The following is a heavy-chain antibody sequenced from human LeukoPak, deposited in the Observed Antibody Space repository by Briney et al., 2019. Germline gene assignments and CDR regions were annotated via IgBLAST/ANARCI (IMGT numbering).Heavy chain of an antibody. V-gene: IGHV4-39*02. J-gene: IGHJ4*02. CDR3: AREPQRVRGLIIPSDFDS. D-gene: IGHD3-10*01. CDR1: GGSISSSSYY. CDR2: IYYSGST. Sequence: SETLSLTCTVSGGSISSSSYYWGWIRQPPGKGLEWIGSIYYSGSTYYNPSLKSRVTISVDTSKNQFSLKLSSVTAADTAVYYCAREPQRVRGLIIPSDFDSWGQGTLVTVSS.